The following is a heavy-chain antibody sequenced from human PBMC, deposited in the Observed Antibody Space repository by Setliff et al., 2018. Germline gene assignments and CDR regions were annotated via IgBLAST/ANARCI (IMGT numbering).Heavy chain of an antibody. J-gene: IGHJ4*02. CDR2: IYHSGST. CDR3: ARGLAAAGTRYFDY. CDR1: GGSISSSNW. Sequence: LRKTLSLTCAVSGGSISSSNWWSWVRQPPGKGLEWIGEIYHSGSTNYNPSLKSRVTISVDKSKNQFSLKLSSVTAADTAVYYCARGLAAAGTRYFDYWGQGTLVTVSS. D-gene: IGHD6-13*01. V-gene: IGHV4-4*03.